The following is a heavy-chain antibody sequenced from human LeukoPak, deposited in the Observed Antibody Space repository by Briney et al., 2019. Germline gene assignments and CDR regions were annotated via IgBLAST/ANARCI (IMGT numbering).Heavy chain of an antibody. J-gene: IGHJ4*02. V-gene: IGHV3-48*02. Sequence: GGSLRLSCAASGFTFSSYSMNWVRQAPGKGLEWVSYISSSSSTIYYADSVKGRFTISRDNAKNSLYLQMNSLRDEDTAVYYCARGSLRWSTGEGDYWGQGTLVTVSS. D-gene: IGHD4-23*01. CDR1: GFTFSSYS. CDR3: ARGSLRWSTGEGDY. CDR2: ISSSSSTI.